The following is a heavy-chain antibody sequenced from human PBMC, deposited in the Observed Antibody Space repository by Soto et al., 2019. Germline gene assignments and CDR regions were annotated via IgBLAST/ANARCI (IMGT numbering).Heavy chain of an antibody. CDR1: GGSISSGGYY. CDR2: IYYSGST. V-gene: IGHV4-31*03. J-gene: IGHJ6*02. CDR3: ARDTRYYGSGSYYGKGITYYYYYGMDV. D-gene: IGHD3-10*01. Sequence: SETLSLTCTVSGGSISSGGYYWSWIRQHPGRGLEWIGYIYYSGSTYYNPSLKSRVTISVDTSKNQFSLKLSSVTAADTAVYYCARDTRYYGSGSYYGKGITYYYYYGMDVWGQGTTVTVSS.